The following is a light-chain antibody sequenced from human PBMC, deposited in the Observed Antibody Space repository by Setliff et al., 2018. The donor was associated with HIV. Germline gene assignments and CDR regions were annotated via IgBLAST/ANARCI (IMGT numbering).Light chain of an antibody. CDR1: QSVRSSS. J-gene: IGKJ4*01. CDR2: GES. Sequence: DIVLTQSPGTLSLSPGERATLSCRASQSVRSSSLAWYQQKPGQAPRLLIYGESTRATGTPERFSGIGSGTDFTLTISRLEPEDFAVYYCQQYGRSSVTFGGGTKVDIK. V-gene: IGKV3-20*01. CDR3: QQYGRSSVT.